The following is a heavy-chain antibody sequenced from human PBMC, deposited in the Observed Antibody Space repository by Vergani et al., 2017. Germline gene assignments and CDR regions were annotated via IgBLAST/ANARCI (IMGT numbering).Heavy chain of an antibody. D-gene: IGHD1-26*01. J-gene: IGHJ4*02. CDR3: ARDTEPSGSYPIDY. CDR2: ISSSSSYI. V-gene: IGHV3-21*01. Sequence: EVQLVESGGGLVKPGGSLRLSCAASGFTFSSYSMNWVRQAPGKGLAWVSSISSSSSYIYYADSVKGRFTISRDNAKNSLYLQMNSLRAEDTAVYYCARDTEPSGSYPIDYWGQGTLVTVSS. CDR1: GFTFSSYS.